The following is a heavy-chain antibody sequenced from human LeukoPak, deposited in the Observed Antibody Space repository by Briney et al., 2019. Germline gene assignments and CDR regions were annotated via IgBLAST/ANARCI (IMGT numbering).Heavy chain of an antibody. Sequence: SETLSLTCTVSGGSISSSSYYWGWIRQPPGKGLEWIGSIYYGGSTYYNPSLKSRVTISVDTSKNQISLKLSSVTAADTAVYYCARLDPPSSYDFWSGYFYDAFDIWGQGTMVTVSS. CDR1: GGSISSSSYY. CDR2: IYYGGST. D-gene: IGHD3-3*01. V-gene: IGHV4-39*01. J-gene: IGHJ3*02. CDR3: ARLDPPSSYDFWSGYFYDAFDI.